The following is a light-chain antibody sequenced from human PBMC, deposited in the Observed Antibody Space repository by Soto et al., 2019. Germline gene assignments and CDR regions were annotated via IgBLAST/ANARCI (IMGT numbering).Light chain of an antibody. CDR3: QQRSNWPRT. J-gene: IGKJ1*01. CDR1: QSISSSY. Sequence: IVLTQSPGTRSLSPGESATLSCRASQSISSSYLAWYQQKPGQAPRLLIYGASSRETGIPDRFSGSGSGTEFTLTISRLEPEDFAVYECQQRSNWPRTFGQGTKVDIK. CDR2: GAS. V-gene: IGKV3D-20*02.